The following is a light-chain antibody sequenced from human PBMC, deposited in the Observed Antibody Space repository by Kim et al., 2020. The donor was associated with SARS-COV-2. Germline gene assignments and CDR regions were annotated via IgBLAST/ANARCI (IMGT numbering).Light chain of an antibody. V-gene: IGKV3-15*01. J-gene: IGKJ4*01. CDR1: QSISNS. CDR3: QQYNNWPLT. CDR2: GAS. Sequence: EIVMTQSPATLSVSPGERATLSCRASQSISNSLAWYQQKPGQAPTLLIYGASTRATGIPARFSGSGSGTEFTLTISSLQSEDFAVYSCQQYNNWPLTFGGGTKVDIK.